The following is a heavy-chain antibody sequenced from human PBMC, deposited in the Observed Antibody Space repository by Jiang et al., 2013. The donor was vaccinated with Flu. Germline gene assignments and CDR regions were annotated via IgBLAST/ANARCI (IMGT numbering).Heavy chain of an antibody. V-gene: IGHV1-3*04. CDR3: ARDLRPVATGSYYYYGMDV. CDR2: INTGVGNT. CDR1: GQTLTSYA. D-gene: IGHD5-12*01. J-gene: IGHJ6*02. Sequence: SGAEVKKPGASVKVSCKASGQTLTSYAMHWVRQAPGQRLEWMGWINTGVGNTKYSQKFQGRVTMTRDTSISTAYMELSRLRSDDTAVYYCARDLRPVATGSYYYYGMDVWGQGTTVTVSS.